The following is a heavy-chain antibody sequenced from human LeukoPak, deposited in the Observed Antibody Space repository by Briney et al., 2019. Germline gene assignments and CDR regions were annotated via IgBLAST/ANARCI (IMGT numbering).Heavy chain of an antibody. CDR3: ARDRDSGSSYRPLTLGY. CDR2: INTDGRST. CDR1: GFTFSSYW. D-gene: IGHD3-10*01. Sequence: PGGSLRLSCAASGFTFSSYWMHWVRQAPGRGLVWVSRINTDGRSTSYGDSVKGRFTISRDNAKNTVYLQMDGLRVEDTAVYYCARDRDSGSSYRPLTLGYWGQGTLVAVSS. J-gene: IGHJ4*02. V-gene: IGHV3-74*01.